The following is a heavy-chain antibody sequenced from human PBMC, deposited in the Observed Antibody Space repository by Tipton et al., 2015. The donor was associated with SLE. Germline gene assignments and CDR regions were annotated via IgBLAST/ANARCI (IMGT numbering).Heavy chain of an antibody. V-gene: IGHV4-59*11. CDR3: ARAGYYDFWSGYESPKGAFDI. CDR1: GGSISSHY. J-gene: IGHJ3*02. D-gene: IGHD3-3*01. Sequence: LRLSCTVSGGSISSHYWSWIRQPPGKGLEWIGYIYYSGSTNYNPSLKSRVTISVDTSKNQFSLKLSSVTAADTAVYYCARAGYYDFWSGYESPKGAFDIWGQGTMVTVSS. CDR2: IYYSGST.